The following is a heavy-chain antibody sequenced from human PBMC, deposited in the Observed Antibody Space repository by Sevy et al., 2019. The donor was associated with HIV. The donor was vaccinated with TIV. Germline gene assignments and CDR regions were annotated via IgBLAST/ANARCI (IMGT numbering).Heavy chain of an antibody. V-gene: IGHV3-23*01. J-gene: IGHJ4*02. D-gene: IGHD2-8*01. CDR2: LSFGCGEI. Sequence: GGSLRLSCAASGFTFSKYSMSWVRQPPGKGLEWVSTLSFGCGEINYADSVKGRSTISRDNSKSSVYLQINNLRPEDTAVYYCAREGCTKPHDYWGQGTLVTVSS. CDR1: GFTFSKYS. CDR3: AREGCTKPHDY.